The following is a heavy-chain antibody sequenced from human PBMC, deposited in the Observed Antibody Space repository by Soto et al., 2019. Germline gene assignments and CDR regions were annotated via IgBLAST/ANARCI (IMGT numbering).Heavy chain of an antibody. Sequence: SETLSLTCAVSGGSISTSNWWSWVRQPPGKGLEWIGGVYRTGSTNYNPSLESRLTISVDKSKNQFSLKLTSVTAADTAVYYCARARATIAAAAIFDCWGQGTLVTVSS. V-gene: IGHV4-4*02. D-gene: IGHD6-13*01. CDR3: ARARATIAAAAIFDC. CDR2: VYRTGST. J-gene: IGHJ4*02. CDR1: GGSISTSNW.